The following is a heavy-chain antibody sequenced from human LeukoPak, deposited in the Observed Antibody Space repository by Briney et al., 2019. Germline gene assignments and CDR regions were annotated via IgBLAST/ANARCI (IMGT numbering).Heavy chain of an antibody. V-gene: IGHV3-21*01. J-gene: IGHJ3*01. CDR1: GFTFSSYS. CDR2: ISSSSSYI. CDR3: ARGLIEADAFDF. Sequence: GGSLRLSCAASGFTFSSYSMNWVRQAPGKGLEWVSSISSSSSYIFYADSVKGRFTISRDNAKNSLYLQMNSLRAEDTAIYYCARGLIEADAFDFWGQGTMVTVSS.